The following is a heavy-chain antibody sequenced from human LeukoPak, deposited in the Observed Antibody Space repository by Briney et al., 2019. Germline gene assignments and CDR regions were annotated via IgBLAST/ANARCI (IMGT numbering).Heavy chain of an antibody. CDR3: ARLIAVAGLLYFDY. J-gene: IGHJ4*02. CDR1: GGSMDSYY. Sequence: KPSETLCLTCTISGGSMDSYYWTWIRQPPGKRLEWIAYIYYNGGSTNYNPSLESRVSISVDTSKNQFSLILNSVTAADTAVYYCARLIAVAGLLYFDYXXQGTLVTVSS. D-gene: IGHD6-19*01. V-gene: IGHV4-59*01. CDR2: IYYNGGST.